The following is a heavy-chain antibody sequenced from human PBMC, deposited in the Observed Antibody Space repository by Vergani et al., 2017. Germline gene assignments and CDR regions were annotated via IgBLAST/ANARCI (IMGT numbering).Heavy chain of an antibody. D-gene: IGHD2-15*01. CDR2: IKSDGRT. CDR1: GFTFTNFA. Sequence: LVESGGGLVQPGGSLRLSCAASGFTFTNFAMTWVRQAPGEGLEWVSVIKSDGRTSYAESVRGRFTISRDTSRNAVYLQMNILRVEDTGVYYCTRSECSGTTCYGHYFDLWGHGILVTVSS. CDR3: TRSECSGTTCYGHYFDL. J-gene: IGHJ4*01. V-gene: IGHV3-66*02.